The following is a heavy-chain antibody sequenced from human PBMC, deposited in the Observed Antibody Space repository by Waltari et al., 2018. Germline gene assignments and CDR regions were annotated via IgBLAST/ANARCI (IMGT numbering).Heavy chain of an antibody. CDR2: IYYSGST. CDR1: GGSISSSSYY. Sequence: QLQLQESGPGLVKPSETLSLTCTVSGGSISSSSYYWGWIRQPPGKGLEWIGSIYYSGSTYYNPSLKSRVTISVDTSKNQFSLKLSSVTAADTAVYYCARFWGFGDIDYWGQGTLVTVSS. CDR3: ARFWGFGDIDY. V-gene: IGHV4-39*01. D-gene: IGHD3-10*01. J-gene: IGHJ4*02.